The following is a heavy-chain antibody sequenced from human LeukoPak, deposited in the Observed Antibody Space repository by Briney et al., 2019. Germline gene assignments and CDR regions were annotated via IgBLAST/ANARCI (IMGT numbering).Heavy chain of an antibody. CDR1: GGSFSGYY. J-gene: IGHJ4*02. V-gene: IGHV4-34*01. D-gene: IGHD5-18*01. CDR3: ARGGDVDTAMGDFDY. Sequence: SGTLSLTCAVYGGSFSGYYWSWIRQPPGKGLEWVGEINHSGSTNYNPSLKSRVTISVDTSKNQLSLKLSSVTAADTAVYYCARGGDVDTAMGDFDYWGQGTLVTVSS. CDR2: INHSGST.